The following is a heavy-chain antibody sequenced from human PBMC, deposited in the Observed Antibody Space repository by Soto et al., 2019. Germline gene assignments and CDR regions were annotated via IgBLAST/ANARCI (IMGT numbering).Heavy chain of an antibody. Sequence: SETLSLTCAVSGGSISSSNWWSWVRQPPGKGLEWIGEIYHSGSTNYNPSLKSRVTISVDKSKNQFSLKLSSVTAADTAVYYCARSAIAAAGTAYYYGMDVWGQGTTVTVSS. CDR2: IYHSGST. CDR1: GGSISSSNW. J-gene: IGHJ6*02. V-gene: IGHV4-4*02. D-gene: IGHD6-13*01. CDR3: ARSAIAAAGTAYYYGMDV.